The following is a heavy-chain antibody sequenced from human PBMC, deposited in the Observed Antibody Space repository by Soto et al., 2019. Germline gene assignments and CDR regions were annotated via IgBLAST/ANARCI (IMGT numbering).Heavy chain of an antibody. V-gene: IGHV3-49*04. CDR3: TAGKLYPSLDFDY. CDR2: IRSKAYGGTT. D-gene: IGHD2-8*01. CDR1: GFTFNDYT. J-gene: IGHJ4*02. Sequence: GGSLRLSCTASGFTFNDYTLSWVRQAPGKGLEWVGFIRSKAYGGTTEYAASVKGRFTISRDDSKSIAYLQMNSLKTEDTAVYYCTAGKLYPSLDFDYWGQGTLVTV.